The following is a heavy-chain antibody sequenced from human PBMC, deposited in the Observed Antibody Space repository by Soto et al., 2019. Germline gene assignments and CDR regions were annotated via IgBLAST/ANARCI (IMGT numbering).Heavy chain of an antibody. Sequence: SVKVSCKVSGGTFSSYAISWVRQAPGQGLEWMGGIIPIFGTANYAQKFQGRVTITADESTSTAYMELSSLRSEDTAVYYCARANYYDSSGYYDYWGQGTLVTVSS. CDR3: ARANYYDSSGYYDY. D-gene: IGHD3-22*01. V-gene: IGHV1-69*13. J-gene: IGHJ4*02. CDR1: GGTFSSYA. CDR2: IIPIFGTA.